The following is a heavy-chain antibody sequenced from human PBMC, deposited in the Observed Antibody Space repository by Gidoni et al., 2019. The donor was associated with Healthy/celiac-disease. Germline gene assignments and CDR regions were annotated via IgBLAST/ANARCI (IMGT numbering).Heavy chain of an antibody. J-gene: IGHJ4*02. Sequence: QVTLKESGPALVQPTQTLTLTCTFPGFSLSTSGMRVSWIRQPPGKALEWLARIDCDDDKLYSTSLKTRLTISKDTSKNQVVLTMTNMDPVDTATYYGARSPVVGATNPFDYWGQGTLVTVSS. CDR3: ARSPVVGATNPFDY. CDR1: GFSLSTSGMR. V-gene: IGHV2-70*04. D-gene: IGHD1-26*01. CDR2: IDCDDDK.